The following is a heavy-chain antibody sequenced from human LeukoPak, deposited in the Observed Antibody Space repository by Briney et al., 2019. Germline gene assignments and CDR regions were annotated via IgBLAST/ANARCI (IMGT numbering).Heavy chain of an antibody. CDR2: ISGIGGNT. CDR1: GFTFSSDA. Sequence: QPGGSLRLSCAASGFTFSSDAMSWVRQAPGKGLEWVSAISGIGGNTYYADSVKGRFTFSSDNSKNTLSLQMNSLRAEDTAVYYCAKDRRPGYSGARGFDYWGQGTLVTVSS. J-gene: IGHJ4*02. CDR3: AKDRRPGYSGARGFDY. D-gene: IGHD1-26*01. V-gene: IGHV3-23*01.